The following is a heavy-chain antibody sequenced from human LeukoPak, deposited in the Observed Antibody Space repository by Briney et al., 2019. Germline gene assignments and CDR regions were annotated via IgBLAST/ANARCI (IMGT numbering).Heavy chain of an antibody. J-gene: IGHJ6*03. V-gene: IGHV4-39*07. CDR1: GGSISSSSYY. D-gene: IGHD4-11*01. CDR2: IYYSEST. Sequence: SETLSLTCTVSGGSISSSSYYWGWIRQPPGKGLEWIGSIYYSESTYYNPSLKSRVTISVDTSKNQFSLKLSSVTAADTAVYYCARESYSNYVAYYYYYMDVWGKGTTVTVSS. CDR3: ARESYSNYVAYYYYYMDV.